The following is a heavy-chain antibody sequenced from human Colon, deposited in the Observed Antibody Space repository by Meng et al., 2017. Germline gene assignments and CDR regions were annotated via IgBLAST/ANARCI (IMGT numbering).Heavy chain of an antibody. CDR2: IYYTVNT. Sequence: QGQLQESGQGRMRRSENMSLTCTVSGASVSSGDYYWSWIRQPPGKGLEWLGYIYYTVNTNYNPSLKNRVTISLDTSNNQFSLKLTSMTAADAAIYYCARVNGDFDEAWFDPWGQGTLVTVSS. V-gene: IGHV4-61*08. CDR3: ARVNGDFDEAWFDP. CDR1: GASVSSGDYY. J-gene: IGHJ5*02. D-gene: IGHD2-21*02.